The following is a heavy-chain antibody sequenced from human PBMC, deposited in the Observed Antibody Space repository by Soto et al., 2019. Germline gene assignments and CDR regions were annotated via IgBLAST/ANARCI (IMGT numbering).Heavy chain of an antibody. J-gene: IGHJ5*02. Sequence: QVLQQESGPRLVKPSETLSLTCSVSGGSIDNYYWSWIRQAPGKGLEWIGYVYHNGRTSYNPSLKSRVNISVDRSKNQFSLNLSSVTAADAAVYYCAREDRISAPGGICFHPWGQGTLVTVSS. CDR3: AREDRISAPGGICFHP. D-gene: IGHD6-13*01. CDR1: GGSIDNYY. V-gene: IGHV4-59*01. CDR2: VYHNGRT.